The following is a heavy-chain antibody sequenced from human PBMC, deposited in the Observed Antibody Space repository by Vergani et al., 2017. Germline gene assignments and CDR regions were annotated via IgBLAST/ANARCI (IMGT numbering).Heavy chain of an antibody. Sequence: EVQLLESGGGLVQPGGSLRLSCAASGFTFSSYAMSWVRQAPGKGLEWVSDISGSGGSTYYADSVKGRFTISRDNSKNTLYLQMNSLRVEDTAVYYCAKGPVYYYGSKGYMDVWGKGTTVTVSS. J-gene: IGHJ6*03. D-gene: IGHD3-10*01. CDR3: AKGPVYYYGSKGYMDV. V-gene: IGHV3-23*01. CDR1: GFTFSSYA. CDR2: ISGSGGST.